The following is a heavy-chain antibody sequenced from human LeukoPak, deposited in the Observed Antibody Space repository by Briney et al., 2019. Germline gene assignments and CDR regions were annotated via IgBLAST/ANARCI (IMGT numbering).Heavy chain of an antibody. V-gene: IGHV3-23*01. Sequence: GGSLRLSCAASGFTFSSYAMSWVRQAPGKGLEWVSAISGSGGSTYYADSVKGRFTTSRDNSKNTLYLQMNSLRAEDTAVYYCAKDLGDGYNKPEDYWGQGTLVTVSS. CDR1: GFTFSSYA. CDR2: ISGSGGST. J-gene: IGHJ4*02. CDR3: AKDLGDGYNKPEDY. D-gene: IGHD5-12*01.